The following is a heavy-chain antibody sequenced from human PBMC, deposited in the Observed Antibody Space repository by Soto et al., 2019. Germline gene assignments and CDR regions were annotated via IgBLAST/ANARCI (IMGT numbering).Heavy chain of an antibody. J-gene: IGHJ4*02. CDR3: ARSPSLMTTVTTGRYYFDY. D-gene: IGHD4-17*01. Sequence: GGSLRLSCAASGFTFSSYAMSWVRQAPGKGVEWVSAIIYSGGSTYYADSVKGRFTISRHNSKNTLYLQMNSLRAEDTAVYYCARSPSLMTTVTTGRYYFDYWGQGTLVTVS. CDR1: GFTFSSYA. CDR2: IIYSGGST. V-gene: IGHV3-23*01.